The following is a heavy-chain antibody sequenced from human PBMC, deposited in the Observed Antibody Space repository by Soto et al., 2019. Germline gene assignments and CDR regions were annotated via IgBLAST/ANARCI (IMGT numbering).Heavy chain of an antibody. CDR3: ARLSYDFWSGSRGWFDP. CDR2: IYPGDSDT. Sequence: PGESLKISCKGSGYSFTSYWIGWVRQMPGKSLEWMVIIYPGDSDTRYSPSFQGQVTISADKSISTAYLQWSSLKASDTAMYYCARLSYDFWSGSRGWFDPWGQGTLVTVSS. V-gene: IGHV5-51*01. CDR1: GYSFTSYW. J-gene: IGHJ5*02. D-gene: IGHD3-3*01.